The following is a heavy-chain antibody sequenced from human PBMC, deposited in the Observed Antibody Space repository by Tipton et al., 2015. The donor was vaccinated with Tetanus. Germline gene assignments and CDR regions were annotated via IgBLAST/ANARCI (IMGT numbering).Heavy chain of an antibody. J-gene: IGHJ4*02. Sequence: TLSLTCTVSGVSIADNSNYWGWIRQPPGKGLEWIGSIYFSGNTYSNPSLKSRVTMSVNTSRNQFSLRLSFVTAADTAVYYCARHNSGYFTFFDYWGQGTLVTVSS. CDR2: IYFSGNT. CDR1: GVSIADNSNY. D-gene: IGHD3-3*01. V-gene: IGHV4-39*01. CDR3: ARHNSGYFTFFDY.